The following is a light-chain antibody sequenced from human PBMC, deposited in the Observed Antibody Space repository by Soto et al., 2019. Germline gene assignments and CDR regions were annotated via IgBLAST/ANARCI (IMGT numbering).Light chain of an antibody. CDR3: QQSYITPPIT. CDR2: AAS. J-gene: IGKJ5*01. V-gene: IGKV1-39*01. Sequence: ASVGDRVTITCRASQSISSYLNWYQQKPGKAPKLLIYAASSLQSGVPSRFSGSGSGTDFTLTISSLQPEDFATYYCQQSYITPPITFGQGTDWRL. CDR1: QSISSY.